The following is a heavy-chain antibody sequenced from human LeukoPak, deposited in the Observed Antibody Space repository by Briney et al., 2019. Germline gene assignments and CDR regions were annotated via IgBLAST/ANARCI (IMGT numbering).Heavy chain of an antibody. J-gene: IGHJ1*01. V-gene: IGHV1-18*04. Sequence: ASVKVSCKASGYTSTSYGISWVRQAPGQGLEWMGWISAYNGNTNYAQKLQGRVTMTTDTSTSTAYMELRSLRSDDTAVYYCARDSSGWFSGGFQHWGQGTLVTVSS. D-gene: IGHD6-19*01. CDR1: GYTSTSYG. CDR3: ARDSSGWFSGGFQH. CDR2: ISAYNGNT.